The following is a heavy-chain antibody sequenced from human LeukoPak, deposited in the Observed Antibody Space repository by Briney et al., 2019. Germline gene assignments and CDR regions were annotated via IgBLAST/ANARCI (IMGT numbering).Heavy chain of an antibody. CDR1: GGTFSSYA. Sequence: ASVKVSCKXSGGTFSSYAISWVRQAPGQGLEWMGGIIPIFGTANYAQKFQGRVTITTDESTSTAYMELSSLRSEDTAVYYCAVEIAAAGPAHFDYWGQRTLVTVSS. D-gene: IGHD6-13*01. CDR3: AVEIAAAGPAHFDY. CDR2: IIPIFGTA. V-gene: IGHV1-69*05. J-gene: IGHJ4*02.